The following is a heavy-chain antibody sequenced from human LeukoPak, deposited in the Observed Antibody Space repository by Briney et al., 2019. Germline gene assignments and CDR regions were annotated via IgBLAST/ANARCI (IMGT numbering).Heavy chain of an antibody. Sequence: GGSLRLSCAASGFTFSSYWMSWVRQAPGKGLEWVANIKQDGSEKYYVDSVKGRFTISRDNAKNTLYLQMNSLRAGDAAVYYCAKAPVTTCSGAYCYPFDYWSQGTLVTVSS. J-gene: IGHJ4*02. CDR1: GFTFSSYW. V-gene: IGHV3-7*03. CDR3: AKAPVTTCSGAYCYPFDY. D-gene: IGHD2-15*01. CDR2: IKQDGSEK.